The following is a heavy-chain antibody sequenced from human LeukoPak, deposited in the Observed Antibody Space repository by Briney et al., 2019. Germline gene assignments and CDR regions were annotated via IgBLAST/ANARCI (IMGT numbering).Heavy chain of an antibody. CDR3: AREVVAAPGTVDY. J-gene: IGHJ4*01. Sequence: SETLSLTCTVSGGSISSYYWSWIRQPPGKGLEWVGYIYDSGSTNYNPSLKSRVTISVDTSKNQFSLKLSSVTAADTAVYYCAREVVAAPGTVDYWGQGTLVAVSS. CDR2: IYDSGST. CDR1: GGSISSYY. V-gene: IGHV4-59*01. D-gene: IGHD6-13*01.